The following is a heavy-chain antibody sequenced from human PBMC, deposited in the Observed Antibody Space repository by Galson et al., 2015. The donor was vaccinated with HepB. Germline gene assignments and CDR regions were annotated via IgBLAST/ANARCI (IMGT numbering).Heavy chain of an antibody. J-gene: IGHJ3*02. D-gene: IGHD3-3*01. CDR1: GFTFSSYA. V-gene: IGHV3-30*04. CDR2: ISYDERYK. CDR3: AIAPLRPGAFET. Sequence: SLRLSCAAAGFTFSSYAMHWVRQAPGKGLEWVAFISYDERYKYYADSVKGRFTISRDNSKNTLYLQMNSLRAEDTAVFYCAIAPLRPGAFETWGQGTMVTVSS.